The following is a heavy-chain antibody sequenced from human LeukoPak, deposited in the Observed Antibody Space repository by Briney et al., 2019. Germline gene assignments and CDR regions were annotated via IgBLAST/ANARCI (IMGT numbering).Heavy chain of an antibody. D-gene: IGHD3-9*01. CDR1: GYTFTSYG. Sequence: GASVKVSCKASGYTFTSYGISWVRQAPGQGLEWMGWISAYNGNTNYAQKLQGRVTMTTDTSTSTAYMELRSLRSDDTAVYYCARDPDILTGYFNRFDYWGQGTLVTVSS. CDR3: ARDPDILTGYFNRFDY. V-gene: IGHV1-18*01. J-gene: IGHJ4*02. CDR2: ISAYNGNT.